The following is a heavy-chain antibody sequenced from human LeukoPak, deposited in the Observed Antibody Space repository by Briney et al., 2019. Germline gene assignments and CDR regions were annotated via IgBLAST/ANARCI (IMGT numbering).Heavy chain of an antibody. Sequence: GRSLRLSCAASGFTFSDYAMHWVRQGPGKGLEWVAVISYDGSNKYYADSVKGRFTISRDNSKNTLYLQMNSLRAEDAAVYYCARESSGWSLDYWGQGTLVTVSS. CDR2: ISYDGSNK. CDR3: ARESSGWSLDY. CDR1: GFTFSDYA. J-gene: IGHJ4*02. D-gene: IGHD6-19*01. V-gene: IGHV3-30-3*01.